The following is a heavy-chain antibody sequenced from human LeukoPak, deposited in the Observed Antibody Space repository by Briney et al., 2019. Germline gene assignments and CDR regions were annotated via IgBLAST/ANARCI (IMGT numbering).Heavy chain of an antibody. D-gene: IGHD1/OR15-1a*01. J-gene: IGHJ4*02. V-gene: IGHV3-7*01. CDR1: GFSFSGHW. Sequence: PGGSLRLSCTVSGFSFSGHWMNWVRQAPGKGLECVANIKYDGSERGYVDSVEGRFTISRDNSKNSVFLQMNSLRAEDTAVYYCATRNNLQYWGQGTLVTVSS. CDR3: ATRNNLQY. CDR2: IKYDGSER.